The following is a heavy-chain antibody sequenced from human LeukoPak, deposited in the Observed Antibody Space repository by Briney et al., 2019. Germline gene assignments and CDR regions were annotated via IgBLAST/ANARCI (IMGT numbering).Heavy chain of an antibody. CDR3: ARQAVNTAFDI. V-gene: IGHV5-51*01. CDR1: GYSFTSYW. CDR2: IYPGDSDT. D-gene: IGHD6-19*01. Sequence: LGESLKISCKGSGYSFTSYWIGWVRQMPGRVLEWMGIIYPGDSDTRYSPSFQGQVTFSADKSISTAYLQWSSLKASDTAMYYCARQAVNTAFDIWGQGTMVTVSS. J-gene: IGHJ3*02.